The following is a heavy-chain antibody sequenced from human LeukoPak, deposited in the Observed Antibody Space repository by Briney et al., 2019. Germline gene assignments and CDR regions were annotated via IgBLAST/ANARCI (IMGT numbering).Heavy chain of an antibody. CDR1: GYSFTSYW. Sequence: GESLKISCKGSGYSFTSYWIGWVRQMPGKGLEWMGIIYPGDSDTRYSPSFQDQVTISADKSISTAYLQWSSLKASDTAMYYCARQGVQYYDILTGYFPFDYWGQGTLVTVSS. CDR2: IYPGDSDT. CDR3: ARQGVQYYDILTGYFPFDY. V-gene: IGHV5-51*01. J-gene: IGHJ4*02. D-gene: IGHD3-9*01.